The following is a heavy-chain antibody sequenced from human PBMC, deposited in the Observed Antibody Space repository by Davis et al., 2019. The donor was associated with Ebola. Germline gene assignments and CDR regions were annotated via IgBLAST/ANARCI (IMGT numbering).Heavy chain of an antibody. CDR1: GFTFSSYA. Sequence: GESLKISCAASGFTFSSYAMSWVRQAPGKGLEWVSAISGSGGSIGYADSVKGRFTISRDNSKNTLYLQMNSLRAEDTAVYYCARGRPYCSGGSCYYYDYYGMDVWGQGTTVTVSS. D-gene: IGHD2-15*01. CDR2: ISGSGGSI. CDR3: ARGRPYCSGGSCYYYDYYGMDV. V-gene: IGHV3-23*01. J-gene: IGHJ6*02.